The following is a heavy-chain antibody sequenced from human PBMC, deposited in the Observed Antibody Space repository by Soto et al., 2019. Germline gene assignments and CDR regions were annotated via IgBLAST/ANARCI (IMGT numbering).Heavy chain of an antibody. CDR1: GFTVSSNY. CDR2: IYSGGST. D-gene: IGHD3-22*01. Sequence: EVQLVESGGDLVQPGGSLRLSCAASGFTVSSNYMSWVRQAPGKGLEWVSVIYSGGSTYYADSVKGRFTISRDNSKNTVYLQMNSLRAEDTAVYYCARGLYDSSGYYYFVYWGQGTLVTVSS. J-gene: IGHJ4*02. CDR3: ARGLYDSSGYYYFVY. V-gene: IGHV3-66*01.